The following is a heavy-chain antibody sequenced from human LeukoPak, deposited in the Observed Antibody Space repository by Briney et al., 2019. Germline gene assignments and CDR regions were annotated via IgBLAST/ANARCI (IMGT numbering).Heavy chain of an antibody. CDR3: TSRIAVATWGFDP. V-gene: IGHV3-73*01. CDR1: GFTFSGSA. Sequence: QPGGSLRLSCAASGFTFSGSAMHWVRQASGKGLEWVGRIRSKANSYATAYAASVKGRFTISRDDSKNTAYLQVNSLKTEDTAVYYCTSRIAVATWGFDPWGQGTLVTVSS. D-gene: IGHD6-19*01. CDR2: IRSKANSYAT. J-gene: IGHJ5*02.